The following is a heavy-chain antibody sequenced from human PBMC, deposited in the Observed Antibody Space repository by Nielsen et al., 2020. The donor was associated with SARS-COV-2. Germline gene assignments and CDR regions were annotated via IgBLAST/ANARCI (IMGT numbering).Heavy chain of an antibody. V-gene: IGHV3-23*01. CDR3: AKEGATGYYYYMDV. CDR2: ISGSGGST. J-gene: IGHJ6*03. D-gene: IGHD1-26*01. Sequence: GESLKISCAASGFTFSSYAMSWVRQAPGKGLEWVSAISGSGGSTYYADSVKGRFTISRDNSKNTLYLQMNSLRAEDTAVYYCAKEGATGYYYYMDVWGKGTTVTVSS. CDR1: GFTFSSYA.